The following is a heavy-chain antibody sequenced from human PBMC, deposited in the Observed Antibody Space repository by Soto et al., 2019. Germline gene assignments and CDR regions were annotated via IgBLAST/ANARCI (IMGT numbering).Heavy chain of an antibody. Sequence: GGSLRLSRAASGLAFSKSAISSGRQAPGKGLEWVSTISASGYSAYYGGAVQGRFTTPRDNSKSTLYLHMNRLRADDTAVYDCAKGEQLWEPFDHWGQGTQVTVSS. V-gene: IGHV3-23*01. CDR2: ISASGYSA. D-gene: IGHD5-18*01. CDR1: GLAFSKSA. CDR3: AKGEQLWEPFDH. J-gene: IGHJ4*02.